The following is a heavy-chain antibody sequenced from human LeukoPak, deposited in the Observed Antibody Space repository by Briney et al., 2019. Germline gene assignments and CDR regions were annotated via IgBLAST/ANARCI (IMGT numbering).Heavy chain of an antibody. CDR3: ARDTRMVLGVIITHFDY. J-gene: IGHJ4*02. Sequence: GGSLRLSCAASGFTFSSYWMHWVRQAPGKGLVWVSRINSDGSSTSYADSVKGRFTISRDNAKNTLYLQMNSLRAEDTAVYYCARDTRMVLGVIITHFDYWGQGTLVTVSS. CDR1: GFTFSSYW. D-gene: IGHD3-10*01. V-gene: IGHV3-74*01. CDR2: INSDGSST.